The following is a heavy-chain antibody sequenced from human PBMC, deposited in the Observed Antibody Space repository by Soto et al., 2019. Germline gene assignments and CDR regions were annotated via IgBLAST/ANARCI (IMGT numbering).Heavy chain of an antibody. CDR1: GGSISSSSYY. D-gene: IGHD6-13*01. CDR3: ARLTLGSSWYYFDY. J-gene: IGHJ4*02. V-gene: IGHV4-39*01. CDR2: IYYSGST. Sequence: SETLSLTCTVSGGSISSSSYYWGWIRQPPGKGLEWIGSIYYSGSTYYNPSLKSRVTISVDTSKNQFSLRLSSVTAADTAVYYCARLTLGSSWYYFDYWGQGTLVTVSS.